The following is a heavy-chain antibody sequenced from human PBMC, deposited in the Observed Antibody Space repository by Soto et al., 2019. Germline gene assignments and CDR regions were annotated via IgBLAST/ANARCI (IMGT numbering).Heavy chain of an antibody. Sequence: GGSLKISCQGSGYNFASFWIGWVRQTPGKGLEWMGIIFPSDSDTRYSPSFQGQVTMSVDKSIKTAYLQWGSLEASDTAIYYCARHGGIRTRINHFDSLGQGPKVTVYS. V-gene: IGHV5-51*01. D-gene: IGHD1-20*01. CDR2: IFPSDSDT. CDR3: ARHGGIRTRINHFDS. CDR1: GYNFASFW. J-gene: IGHJ5*01.